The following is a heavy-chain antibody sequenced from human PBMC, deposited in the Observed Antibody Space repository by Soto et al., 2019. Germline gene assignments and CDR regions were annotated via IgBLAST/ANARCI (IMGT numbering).Heavy chain of an antibody. CDR3: ARVVGRLGVGMDV. D-gene: IGHD2-15*01. Sequence: GGSLRLSCAASGFTFSSYEMNWVRQAPGEGLEWVSYISSSGSTIYYADSVKGRFTISRDNAKNSLYLQMNSLRAEDTAVYYCARVVGRLGVGMDVWGQGTTVTVSS. CDR2: ISSSGSTI. CDR1: GFTFSSYE. V-gene: IGHV3-48*03. J-gene: IGHJ6*02.